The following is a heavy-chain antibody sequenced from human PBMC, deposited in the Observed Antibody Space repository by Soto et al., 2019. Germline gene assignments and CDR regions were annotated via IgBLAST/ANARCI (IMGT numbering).Heavy chain of an antibody. Sequence: QVQLVQSGAAVKKPGASVKVSCKASGYTFTSYYMHWVRQAPGQGLEWMGIINPSGGSTSYAQKFQGRVPMTKDTSTSTVYMELSSLRSEDTAVYYCARDYAPVAGTHYYGMDVWGQGTTVTVSS. CDR3: ARDYAPVAGTHYYGMDV. CDR2: INPSGGST. V-gene: IGHV1-46*01. D-gene: IGHD6-19*01. CDR1: GYTFTSYY. J-gene: IGHJ6*02.